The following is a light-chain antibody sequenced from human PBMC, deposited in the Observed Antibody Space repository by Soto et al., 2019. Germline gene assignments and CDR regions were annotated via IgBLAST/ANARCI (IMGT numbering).Light chain of an antibody. CDR1: SSDVGGYNY. Sequence: QSALTQPASVSGSPGQSITISCTGTSSDVGGYNYVSWYQQHPGKAPKLMIYDVSNPPSGVSNRFSGSKSGNTASLTISGLQAEDEAGYYCSSYTSSSTLVVFGRGTKLTVL. J-gene: IGLJ2*01. CDR2: DVS. V-gene: IGLV2-14*01. CDR3: SSYTSSSTLVV.